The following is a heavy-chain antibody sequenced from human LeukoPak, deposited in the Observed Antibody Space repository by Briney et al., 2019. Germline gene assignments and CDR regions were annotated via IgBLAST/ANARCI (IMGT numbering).Heavy chain of an antibody. Sequence: PSETLSLTCTVSGGSISSSSYYWGWIRQPPGKGLEWIGSIYYSGSAYYNPSLKSRVTISVDTSKNQFSLKLSSVTAADTAVYYCARVVRGVSHYMDVWGKGTMVTVSS. CDR2: IYYSGSA. D-gene: IGHD3-10*01. CDR3: ARVVRGVSHYMDV. V-gene: IGHV4-39*07. CDR1: GGSISSSSYY. J-gene: IGHJ6*03.